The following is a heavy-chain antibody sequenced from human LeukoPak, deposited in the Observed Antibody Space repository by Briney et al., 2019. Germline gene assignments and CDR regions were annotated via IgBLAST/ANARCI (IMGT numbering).Heavy chain of an antibody. CDR1: GGSISSGDYY. V-gene: IGHV4-30-4*08. J-gene: IGHJ4*02. Sequence: SETLSLTCTVSGGSISSGDYYWSWIRQPLGKGLEWIGYIYYSGSTYYNPSLKSRVTISVDTSKNQFSLKLSSVTAADTAVYYCARERAVAGRLDYWGQGALVTVSS. CDR3: ARERAVAGRLDY. D-gene: IGHD6-19*01. CDR2: IYYSGST.